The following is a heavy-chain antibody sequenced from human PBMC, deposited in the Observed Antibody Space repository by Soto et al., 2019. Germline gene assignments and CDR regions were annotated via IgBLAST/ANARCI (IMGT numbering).Heavy chain of an antibody. V-gene: IGHV1-69*13. CDR1: VGTFSSYA. CDR2: IIPIFGTA. D-gene: IGHD2-15*01. Sequence: SVKVSCKASVGTFSSYAISWVRQAPGQGLEWMGGIIPIFGTANYAQKFQGRVTITADESTSTAYMELSSLRSEDTAVYYCARDLFGDGEYCSGGSCPKGAFDIWGQGTMVTVSS. J-gene: IGHJ3*02. CDR3: ARDLFGDGEYCSGGSCPKGAFDI.